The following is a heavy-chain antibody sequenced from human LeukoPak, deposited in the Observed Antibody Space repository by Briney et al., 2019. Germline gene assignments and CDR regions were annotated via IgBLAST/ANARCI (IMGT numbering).Heavy chain of an antibody. CDR3: ARGQLVATYYYYYYMDV. V-gene: IGHV1-46*01. Sequence: ASVKVSCKASGYTFTSYYMHWVRQAPGQGLEWMGIINPSGGSTSYAQKFQGRVTMTRDMSTSTVYMELSSLRSEDTAVYYCARGQLVATYYYYYYMDVWGKGTTVTVSS. CDR2: INPSGGST. J-gene: IGHJ6*03. CDR1: GYTFTSYY. D-gene: IGHD6-13*01.